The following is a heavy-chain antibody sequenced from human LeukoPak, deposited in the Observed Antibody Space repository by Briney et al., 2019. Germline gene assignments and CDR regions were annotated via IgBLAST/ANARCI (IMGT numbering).Heavy chain of an antibody. V-gene: IGHV4-38-2*01. CDR1: GYSISSGYY. CDR3: AIARTVRLLWFGELGGEYFQH. CDR2: IYHSGST. J-gene: IGHJ1*01. Sequence: PSETLSLTCAVSGYSISSGYYWGWIRQPPGKGLEWIGSIYHSGSTYYNPSLKSRVTISVDTSKNQFSLKLSSVTAADTAVYYCAIARTVRLLWFGELGGEYFQHWGQGTLVTVSS. D-gene: IGHD3-10*01.